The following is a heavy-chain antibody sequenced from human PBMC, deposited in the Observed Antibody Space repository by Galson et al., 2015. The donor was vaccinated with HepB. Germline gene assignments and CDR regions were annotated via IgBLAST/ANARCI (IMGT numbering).Heavy chain of an antibody. J-gene: IGHJ6*02. CDR2: IIPIFGTA. CDR3: ARDTRTAIFGVVILEGSYGMDV. D-gene: IGHD3-3*01. CDR1: GGTFSSYA. V-gene: IGHV1-69*13. Sequence: SVKVSCKASGGTFSSYAISRVRQAPGQGLEWMGGIIPIFGTANYAQKFQGRVTITADESTSTAYMELSSLRSEDTAVYYCARDTRTAIFGVVILEGSYGMDVWGQGTTVTVSS.